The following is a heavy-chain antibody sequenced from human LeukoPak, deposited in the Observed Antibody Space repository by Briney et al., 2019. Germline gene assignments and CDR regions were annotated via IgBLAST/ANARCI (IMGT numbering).Heavy chain of an antibody. CDR3: ARLPSFDYYHYYGMDV. J-gene: IGHJ6*02. CDR1: GYTFTTYG. V-gene: IGHV1-18*01. CDR2: ISAGNT. D-gene: IGHD3-3*01. Sequence: ASVKVSCKASGYTFTTYGVSWARQAPGQGLEWMGWISAGNTNYAQNFQGRVTMTTDTSTSTAYMELRSLRSDDTAVYYCARLPSFDYYHYYGMDVWGQGTTVTVSS.